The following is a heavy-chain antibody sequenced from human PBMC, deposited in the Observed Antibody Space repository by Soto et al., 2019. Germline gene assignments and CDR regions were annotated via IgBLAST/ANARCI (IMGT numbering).Heavy chain of an antibody. CDR3: ARDLRFLESENWFDP. D-gene: IGHD3-3*01. J-gene: IGHJ5*02. V-gene: IGHV1-18*01. CDR1: GYTFTSYG. Sequence: QVKLVQSGAEVKKPGASVKVSCKASGYTFTSYGISWVRQAPGQGLEWMGWISAYNGNTNYAQKLQGRVTMTTDTSTSTAYMELWSLRSDDTAVYYCARDLRFLESENWFDPWGQGTLVTVSS. CDR2: ISAYNGNT.